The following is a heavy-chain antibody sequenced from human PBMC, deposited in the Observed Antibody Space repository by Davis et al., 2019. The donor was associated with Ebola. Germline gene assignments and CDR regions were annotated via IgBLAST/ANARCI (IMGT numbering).Heavy chain of an antibody. D-gene: IGHD3-10*01. CDR1: GGSFSGYY. CDR2: INEGGYP. CDR3: AREGPGY. J-gene: IGHJ4*02. Sequence: MPSETLSLTCGVFGGSFSGYYWTWIRQSPGKGLEWFGEINEGGYPNYNPSLKSRVTISIDTSKNQFSLKLTSVTAADTAVYYCAREGPGYWGQGTLVTVSS. V-gene: IGHV4-34*01.